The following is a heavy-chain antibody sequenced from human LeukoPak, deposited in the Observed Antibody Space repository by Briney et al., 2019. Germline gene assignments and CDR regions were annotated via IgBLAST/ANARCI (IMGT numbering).Heavy chain of an antibody. CDR3: ARDPGYSYAMDS. D-gene: IGHD5-18*01. J-gene: IGHJ4*02. Sequence: GGSLRLSCAASGFTFSSYSTNWVRQAPGKGLEWISYISHGSSRIFYADFVEGRFTVSRDDAKNALYLQMNSLRVEDTAVYYCARDPGYSYAMDSWGQGTLVIVSS. CDR1: GFTFSSYS. CDR2: ISHGSSRI. V-gene: IGHV3-48*01.